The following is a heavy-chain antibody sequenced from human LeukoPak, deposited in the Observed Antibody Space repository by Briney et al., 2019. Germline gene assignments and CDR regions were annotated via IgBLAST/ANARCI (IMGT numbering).Heavy chain of an antibody. CDR2: ISYIGST. D-gene: IGHD4-17*01. Sequence: SETLSPTCAVSTDSISSHYWGWIRQPPGKGLEWIGYISYIGSTNYNPSLKSRVTISIDTSKNQFSLKLRSVTAADTAVYYCARDLITVTKGFDIWGQGTMVSVSS. J-gene: IGHJ3*02. CDR1: TDSISSHY. V-gene: IGHV4-59*11. CDR3: ARDLITVTKGFDI.